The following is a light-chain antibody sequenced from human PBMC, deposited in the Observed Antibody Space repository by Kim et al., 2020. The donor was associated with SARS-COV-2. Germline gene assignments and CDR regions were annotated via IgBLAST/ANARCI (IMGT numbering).Light chain of an antibody. CDR1: QDISNY. J-gene: IGKJ4*01. Sequence: SVGDRVTITCQASQDISNYLNWYQQKPGKAPKLLIYDASNLETGVPSRFSGSGSGTDFTFTISSLQPEVIATYYCQQYDNLPSLTFGGGTKVDIK. CDR3: QQYDNLPSLT. CDR2: DAS. V-gene: IGKV1-33*01.